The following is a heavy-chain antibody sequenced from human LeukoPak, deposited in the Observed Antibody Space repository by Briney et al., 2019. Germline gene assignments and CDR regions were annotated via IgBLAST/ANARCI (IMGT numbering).Heavy chain of an antibody. Sequence: PSETLSLTCAVYGGSFSGYYWSWIRQPPGKGLEWIGEINHSGSTNYNPSLKSRVTISVDTSKNQFSLKLSSVTAADTAVYYCARHIPKHSVYYCSGSYYLRFDYWGQGTLVTVSS. CDR1: GGSFSGYY. D-gene: IGHD3-10*01. J-gene: IGHJ4*02. CDR2: INHSGST. V-gene: IGHV4-34*01. CDR3: ARHIPKHSVYYCSGSYYLRFDY.